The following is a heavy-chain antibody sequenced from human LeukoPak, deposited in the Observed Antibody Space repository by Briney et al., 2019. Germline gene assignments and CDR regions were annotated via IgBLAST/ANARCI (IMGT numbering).Heavy chain of an antibody. CDR2: ISSSGSTI. CDR3: ARMGRDGYNYYFDY. Sequence: GGSLRLSCAASGFTFSSYEMNWVRQAPGKGLEWVSYISSSGSTIYYADSVKGRFTISRDNAKNSLYLQMNSLRAEDTAVYYCARMGRDGYNYYFDYWGPGTLVTVSS. D-gene: IGHD5-24*01. CDR1: GFTFSSYE. J-gene: IGHJ4*02. V-gene: IGHV3-48*03.